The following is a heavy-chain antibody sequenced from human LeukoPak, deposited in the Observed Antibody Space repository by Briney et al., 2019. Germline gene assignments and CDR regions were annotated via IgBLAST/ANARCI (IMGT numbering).Heavy chain of an antibody. CDR2: ISAYNGNT. V-gene: IGHV1-18*04. Sequence: ASVKVSCKASGYTFTSYGISWVRQAPGQGLEWMGWISAYNGNTNYAQKLQGRVTMTTDTSTSTAYMELRSLRSDDTAVYYCARDRVGYSYGQPNWFDPWGQGTLVTVPS. J-gene: IGHJ5*02. CDR1: GYTFTSYG. CDR3: ARDRVGYSYGQPNWFDP. D-gene: IGHD5-18*01.